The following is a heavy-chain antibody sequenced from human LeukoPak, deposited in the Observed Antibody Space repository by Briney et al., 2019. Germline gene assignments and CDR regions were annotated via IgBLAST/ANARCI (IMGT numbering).Heavy chain of an antibody. CDR1: GFTFSSYW. CDR3: ARGIEDSRAQPVSQWFDP. J-gene: IGHJ5*02. Sequence: GGSLRLSCAASGFTFSSYWMSWVRQAPGKGLEWVANIKKDGSEKYSVDSVKGRFTISRDNAKTSLYLQMNTLRAEDTAVYYCARGIEDSRAQPVSQWFDPWGQGTLVTVSS. D-gene: IGHD3/OR15-3a*01. CDR2: IKKDGSEK. V-gene: IGHV3-7*04.